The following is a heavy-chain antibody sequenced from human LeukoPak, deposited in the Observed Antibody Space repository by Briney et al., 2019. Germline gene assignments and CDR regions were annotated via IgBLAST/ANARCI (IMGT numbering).Heavy chain of an antibody. CDR1: GFTFSSYA. CDR3: VKHEMGYDSSGYYYW. J-gene: IGHJ4*02. Sequence: GGSLRLSCAASGFTFSSYAMSWVRQAPGRGLEWVSAISGSGGSTYYADSVKGRFTISRDNSKNTLYLQMNSLRAEDTAVYYCVKHEMGYDSSGYYYWWGQGTLVTVSS. CDR2: ISGSGGST. V-gene: IGHV3-23*01. D-gene: IGHD3-22*01.